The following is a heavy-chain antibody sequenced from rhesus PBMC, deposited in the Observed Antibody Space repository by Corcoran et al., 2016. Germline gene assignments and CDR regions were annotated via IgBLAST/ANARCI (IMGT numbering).Heavy chain of an antibody. CDR3: ARDRRAGWYFDL. J-gene: IGHJ2*01. Sequence: QVQLQESGPGLVKPSETLSLTCTVSGASTISNWWSWSRRPPGKGLEWIGENNVNIGSTHYTPSPKIRVTISKDASKNQFSLELSAVTAADTAVYYCARDRRAGWYFDLWGPGTPITISS. CDR2: NNVNIGST. CDR1: GASTISNW. V-gene: IGHV4-80*01.